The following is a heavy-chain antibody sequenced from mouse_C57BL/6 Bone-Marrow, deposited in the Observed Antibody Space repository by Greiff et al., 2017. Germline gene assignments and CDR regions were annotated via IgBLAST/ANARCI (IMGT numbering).Heavy chain of an antibody. D-gene: IGHD3-2*02. J-gene: IGHJ2*01. CDR3: GSTAQGTYDY. CDR2: IYPSSGST. CDR1: GYTFTSYC. Sequence: VQLQQSGAELARPGASVKLSCKASGYTFTSYCITWVKQRTGQGLEWIGEIYPSSGSTYYNEKFKGKATLTADKSSSTASIELRSLPSEDSAVYYCGSTAQGTYDYWGQGTTRTVSS. V-gene: IGHV1-81*01.